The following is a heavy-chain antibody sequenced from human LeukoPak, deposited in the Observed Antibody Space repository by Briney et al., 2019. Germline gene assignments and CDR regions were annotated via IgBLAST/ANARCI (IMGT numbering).Heavy chain of an antibody. Sequence: GGSLRLSCAASGFTITDSWMHWVRQAPGKGLEWVANIKYDGSQKGYVASVEGRFTISRDNAKQSVYLQMNSLRAEDTAVYYCATRNNFEYWGQGILVTVSS. D-gene: IGHD1/OR15-1a*01. CDR2: IKYDGSQK. V-gene: IGHV3-7*01. CDR1: GFTITDSW. J-gene: IGHJ4*02. CDR3: ATRNNFEY.